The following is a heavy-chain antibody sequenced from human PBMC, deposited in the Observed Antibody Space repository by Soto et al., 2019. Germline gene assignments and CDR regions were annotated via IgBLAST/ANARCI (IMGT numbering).Heavy chain of an antibody. CDR3: AHRPSYIVVPYFES. V-gene: IGHV2-5*01. J-gene: IGHJ4*02. CDR2: IYWNDDK. Sequence: QITLKESGPTQVESTQTLTLTCTFSGFSLSTSGMGVAWIRQPPGKALECLAVIYWNDDKRYSPSLKNRRTITKGTSKNQVILTMTNMDPVDTATYYCAHRPSYIVVPYFESWGQGTLVTVSS. D-gene: IGHD3-10*01. CDR1: GFSLSTSGMG.